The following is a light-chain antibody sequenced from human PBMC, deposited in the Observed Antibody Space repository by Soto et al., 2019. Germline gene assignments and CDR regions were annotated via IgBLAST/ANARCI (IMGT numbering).Light chain of an antibody. J-gene: IGLJ1*01. V-gene: IGLV2-14*03. CDR2: DIS. CDR3: IAYTSSSYV. Sequence: QSALTQPASVSGSPGQSITISCTGTSSDVGDYNYVSWYQQYPGKAPKLMIFDISNRPSGVSNRFSGSKSGNTASLTISGLQAEDEADYYCIAYTSSSYVFGIGTKLTVL. CDR1: SSDVGDYNY.